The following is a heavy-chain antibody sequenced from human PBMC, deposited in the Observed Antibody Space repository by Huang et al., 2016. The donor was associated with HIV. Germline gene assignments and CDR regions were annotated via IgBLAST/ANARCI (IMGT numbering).Heavy chain of an antibody. CDR3: ATHSGGDSYAPYY. CDR1: GYILTALA. V-gene: IGHV1-24*01. J-gene: IGHJ4*02. Sequence: QVQLVQSGAEVRKPGASVKVSCKVSGYILTALAMHWVRQSPGKGLEWRGGSDPEEGETMYAEKLQGRVTMTEDTSTDTAYLELSGLTSDDTAVYYCATHSGGDSYAPYYWGQGTLVTVSS. D-gene: IGHD2-21*02. CDR2: SDPEEGET.